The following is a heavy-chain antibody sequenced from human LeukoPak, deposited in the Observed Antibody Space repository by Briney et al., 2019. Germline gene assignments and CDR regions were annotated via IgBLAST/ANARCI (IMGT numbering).Heavy chain of an antibody. J-gene: IGHJ3*02. CDR3: AKVSLNMVNDAFDI. V-gene: IGHV3-30*18. Sequence: GGSLRLSCAASGFTFSSYGMHWVRQAPGKGLEWVAVISYDGSNKYYADSVKGRFTISRDNSKNTLFLQMSSLRAEDTAVYYCAKVSLNMVNDAFDIWGQGTMVSVSS. CDR2: ISYDGSNK. D-gene: IGHD4/OR15-4a*01. CDR1: GFTFSSYG.